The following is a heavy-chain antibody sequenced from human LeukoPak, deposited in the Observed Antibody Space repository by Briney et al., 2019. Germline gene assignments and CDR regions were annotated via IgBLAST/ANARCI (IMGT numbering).Heavy chain of an antibody. CDR1: GFTFSSYG. J-gene: IGHJ6*02. Sequence: PGGSLRLSCAAPGFTFSSYGMHWVRQAPGKGLEWVAVLSYDGSNKYYADSVKGRFTISRDNSKNTLYLQMNSLRAEDTAVYYCARSAYYYDSRGYHNFYHYGMDVWGQGTTVTVSS. V-gene: IGHV3-30*03. CDR2: LSYDGSNK. CDR3: ARSAYYYDSRGYHNFYHYGMDV. D-gene: IGHD3-22*01.